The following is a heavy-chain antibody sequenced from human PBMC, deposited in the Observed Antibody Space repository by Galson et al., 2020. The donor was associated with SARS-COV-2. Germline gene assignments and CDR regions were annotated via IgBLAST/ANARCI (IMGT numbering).Heavy chain of an antibody. V-gene: IGHV4-30-2*01. D-gene: IGHD1-26*01. Sequence: SQTLPLTCAVSGGSVSSGTFSWSWIRQPPGQGLEWIGYIYDGANTYYNPSLKSRVSISVDRSKNQFSLNLSSVTAADTAVYYCARGQQTELLTPFDFWGQGTLVTVSS. J-gene: IGHJ4*02. CDR2: IYDGANT. CDR1: GGSVSSGTFS. CDR3: ARGQQTELLTPFDF.